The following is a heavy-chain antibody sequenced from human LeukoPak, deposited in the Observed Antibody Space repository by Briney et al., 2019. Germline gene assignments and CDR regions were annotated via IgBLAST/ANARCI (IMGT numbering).Heavy chain of an antibody. CDR3: ARVSDFWSGNFDY. V-gene: IGHV3-74*01. CDR2: INSDGSST. CDR1: GFTFSSYW. D-gene: IGHD3-3*01. J-gene: IGHJ4*02. Sequence: GGSLRLSCAASGFTFSSYWMHWVRQAPGKGLVWVSRINSDGSSTSYADSVKGRFTISRVNAKNTLYLQMNSLRAEDTAVYYCARVSDFWSGNFDYWGQGTLVTVSS.